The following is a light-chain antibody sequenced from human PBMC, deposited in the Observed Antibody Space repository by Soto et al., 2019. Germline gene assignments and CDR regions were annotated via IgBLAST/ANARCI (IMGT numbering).Light chain of an antibody. J-gene: IGLJ3*02. CDR2: DNN. CDR3: GTWESGLSAGGV. Sequence: QSVLTQPPSVSAAPGQKVTISCSGSSSNIGNNYVSWYQQFPGTAPKLLIYDNNKRPSGISDRFSGSKSGTSATLGITGLQTGDEAEYYCGTWESGLSAGGVFGGGTKLTVL. V-gene: IGLV1-51*01. CDR1: SSNIGNNY.